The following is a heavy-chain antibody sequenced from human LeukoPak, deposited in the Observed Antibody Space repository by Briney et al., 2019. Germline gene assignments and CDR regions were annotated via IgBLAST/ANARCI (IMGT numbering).Heavy chain of an antibody. CDR3: AKTYYYDSSGYFYAFDI. CDR2: ISGSGGST. CDR1: GFTFSSYA. J-gene: IGHJ3*02. Sequence: PGGSLRLSCAASGFTFSSYAMSWVRQAPGKGLEWVSAISGSGGSTYYADSVKGRFTISRDNSKKTLYLQMNSPRAEDTAVYYCAKTYYYDSSGYFYAFDIWGQGTMVTVSS. V-gene: IGHV3-23*01. D-gene: IGHD3-22*01.